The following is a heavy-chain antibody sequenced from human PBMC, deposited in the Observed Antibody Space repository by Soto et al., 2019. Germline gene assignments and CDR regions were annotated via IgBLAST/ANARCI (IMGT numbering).Heavy chain of an antibody. CDR1: GGSFSGYY. V-gene: IGHV4-34*01. Sequence: PSETLSLTCAVYGGSFSGYYWSWIRQPPGKGLEWIWEINHSGSTNYNPSLKSRVTISVDTSKNQFSLKLSSVTAADTAVFYCARRAVGVVVTAIQRKPFDYWGQGTLVTVSS. CDR2: INHSGST. D-gene: IGHD2-21*02. J-gene: IGHJ4*02. CDR3: ARRAVGVVVTAIQRKPFDY.